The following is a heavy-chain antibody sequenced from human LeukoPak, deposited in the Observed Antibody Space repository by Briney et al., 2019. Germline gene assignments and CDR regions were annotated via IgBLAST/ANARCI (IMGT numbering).Heavy chain of an antibody. D-gene: IGHD6-6*01. V-gene: IGHV3-30*18. Sequence: PGGSLRLSCAVSEFPFTRAWMTWVRQAPGKGLEWVALISDDGKKKVYADPVKGRFTISRDNSKKTLYLQMNSLRPEDTAVYYCAKILRESMDWLDLWGQGTRVTVSS. J-gene: IGHJ5*02. CDR2: ISDDGKKK. CDR1: EFPFTRAW. CDR3: AKILRESMDWLDL.